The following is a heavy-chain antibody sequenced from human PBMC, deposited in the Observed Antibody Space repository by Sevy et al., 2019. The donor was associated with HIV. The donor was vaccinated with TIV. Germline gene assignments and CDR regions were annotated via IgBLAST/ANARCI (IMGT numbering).Heavy chain of an antibody. J-gene: IGHJ4*02. CDR1: GFTFDDYA. Sequence: GGSLRLSCAASGFTFDDYAMHWVRQVPGKGLEWVSGISWTGDKIVYADSVKGRFTISRDNAKNSLYLQMNSLRPEDMALYYCAKDYYSSSWYSIDYWGQGTLVTVSS. CDR2: ISWTGDKI. D-gene: IGHD6-13*01. V-gene: IGHV3-9*03. CDR3: AKDYYSSSWYSIDY.